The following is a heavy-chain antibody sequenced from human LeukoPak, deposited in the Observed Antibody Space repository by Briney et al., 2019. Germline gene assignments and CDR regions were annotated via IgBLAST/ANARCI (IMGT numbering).Heavy chain of an antibody. CDR2: IIPIFGTA. V-gene: IGHV1-69*05. CDR3: ARSPLGIAAAGTALRLNWFDP. J-gene: IGHJ5*02. CDR1: GYTFTSYD. Sequence: SVKVSCKASGYTFTSYDINWVRQATGQGLEWMGGIIPIFGTANYAQKFQGRVTITTDESTSTAYMELSSLRSEDTAVYYCARSPLGIAAAGTALRLNWFDPWGQGTLVTVSS. D-gene: IGHD6-13*01.